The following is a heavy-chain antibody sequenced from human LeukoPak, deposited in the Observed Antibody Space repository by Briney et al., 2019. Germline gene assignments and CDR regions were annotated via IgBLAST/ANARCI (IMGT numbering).Heavy chain of an antibody. CDR1: GGSFSGYY. V-gene: IGHV4-34*01. D-gene: IGHD6-19*01. CDR3: ARVDSSGWYSYYFDY. J-gene: IGHJ4*02. Sequence: SEALSLTCAVYGGSFSGYYWSWIRQPPGKGLEWIGEINHSGSTNYNPSLKSRVTISVDTSKNQFSLKLSSVTAADTAVYYCARVDSSGWYSYYFDYWGQGTLVTVS. CDR2: INHSGST.